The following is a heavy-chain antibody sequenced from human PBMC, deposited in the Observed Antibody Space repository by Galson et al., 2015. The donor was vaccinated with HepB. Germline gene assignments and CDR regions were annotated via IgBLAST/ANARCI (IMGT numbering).Heavy chain of an antibody. CDR1: GFTFSSYA. CDR3: ARDFGSGWIHDRYYYYGMDV. J-gene: IGHJ6*02. D-gene: IGHD6-19*01. V-gene: IGHV3-30*04. Sequence: SLRLSCAASGFTFSSYAMHWVRQAPGKGLEWVAVISYDGSNKYYADSVKGRFTISRDNSKNTLYLQMNSLRAEDTAVYYCARDFGSGWIHDRYYYYGMDVWGQGTTVTVSS. CDR2: ISYDGSNK.